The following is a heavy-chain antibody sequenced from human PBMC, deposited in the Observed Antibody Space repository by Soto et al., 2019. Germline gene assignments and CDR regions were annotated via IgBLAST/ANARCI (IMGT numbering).Heavy chain of an antibody. CDR3: ENATFDWLPVDY. V-gene: IGHV3-23*01. D-gene: IGHD3-9*01. CDR1: GFTFSSYA. CDR2: ISGSGGST. Sequence: EVQLLESGGGLVQPGGSLRLSCAASGFTFSSYAMSWVRQAPGKGLEWVSAISGSGGSTYYADSVKGRFTISSANSKNTLYLQMNSLRAEDTAVYYCENATFDWLPVDYWGQGTLVTVSS. J-gene: IGHJ4*02.